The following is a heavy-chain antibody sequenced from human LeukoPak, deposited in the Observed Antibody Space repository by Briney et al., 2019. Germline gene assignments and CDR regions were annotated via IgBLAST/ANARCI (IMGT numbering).Heavy chain of an antibody. J-gene: IGHJ3*02. V-gene: IGHV3-30*02. Sequence: PGGSLRLSCAASGFTFRSFGMHWVRQAPGKGLEWVALIWYDGSKKYYADSVKGRFTISRDNSKNTLYLQMNSLRAEDTAVYYCAKGIGNYDILDPDAFDIWGQGTMVTVSS. CDR2: IWYDGSKK. D-gene: IGHD3-9*01. CDR1: GFTFRSFG. CDR3: AKGIGNYDILDPDAFDI.